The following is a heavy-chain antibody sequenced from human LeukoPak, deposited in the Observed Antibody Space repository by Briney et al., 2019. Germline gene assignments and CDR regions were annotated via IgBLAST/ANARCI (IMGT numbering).Heavy chain of an antibody. D-gene: IGHD3-3*02. CDR2: IRQDGGET. Sequence: GGSLRLSCEASGLTFSRDWMGWVRQAPGKGLEWVANIRQDGGETYYGDSVKGRFIISRDNAKNSLFLQMNRLRAEDTGIRVNGYWGQGTLVTVSS. V-gene: IGHV3-7*01. CDR3: GY. CDR1: GLTFSRDW. J-gene: IGHJ4*02.